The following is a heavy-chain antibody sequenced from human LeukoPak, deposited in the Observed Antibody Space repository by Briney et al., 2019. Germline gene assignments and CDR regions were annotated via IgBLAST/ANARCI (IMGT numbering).Heavy chain of an antibody. CDR1: GFTFSSYG. D-gene: IGHD3-10*01. V-gene: IGHV3-30*18. J-gene: IGHJ6*02. CDR3: AKDISYYYGSGGGMDV. CDR2: ISYDGSNK. Sequence: GRSLRLSCAASGFTFSSYGMHWVRQAPGKGLEWVAVISYDGSNKYYADSVKGRFTISRDNAKNSLFLQMNSLRAEDTALYYCAKDISYYYGSGGGMDVWGQGTTVTVSS.